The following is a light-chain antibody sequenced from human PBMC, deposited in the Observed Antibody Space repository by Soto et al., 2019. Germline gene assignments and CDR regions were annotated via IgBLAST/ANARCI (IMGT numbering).Light chain of an antibody. J-gene: IGKJ1*01. V-gene: IGKV1-8*01. CDR3: QQYYSCPTWT. CDR2: AAS. Sequence: AIRMTQSPSSFSASTGDRVTITCRASQGISSYLAWYQQKPGKAPKLLIYAASTLQSGVPSRFSGSGSGTDFTLTISCLQSEDFATYYCQQYYSCPTWTFGQGTKVEIK. CDR1: QGISSY.